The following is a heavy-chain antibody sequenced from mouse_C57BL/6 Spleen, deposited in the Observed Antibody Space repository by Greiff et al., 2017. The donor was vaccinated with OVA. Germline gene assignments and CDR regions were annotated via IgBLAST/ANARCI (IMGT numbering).Heavy chain of an antibody. CDR1: GFSFNTYA. CDR3: VRQGYDPYAMDY. J-gene: IGHJ4*01. D-gene: IGHD2-2*01. V-gene: IGHV10-1*01. Sequence: EVKVVESGGGLVQPKGSLKLSCAASGFSFNTYAMNWVHQAPGKGLEWVARIRSKSNNYATYYADSVKDRFTISRDDSESMLYLQMNNLKTEDTAMYYCVRQGYDPYAMDYWGQGTSVTVSS. CDR2: IRSKSNNYAT.